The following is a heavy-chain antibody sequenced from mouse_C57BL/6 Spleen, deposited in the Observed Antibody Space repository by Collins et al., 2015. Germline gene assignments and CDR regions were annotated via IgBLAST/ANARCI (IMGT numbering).Heavy chain of an antibody. Sequence: QVQLQQSGAELVKPGASVKISCKASGYAFSSYWMNWVKQRPGRGLEWIGQIYPGDGDTNYNGKFKGKATLTADKSSSTAYMQLSSLTSEDSAVYFCARGYGSPGYYAMDYWGQGTSVTVSS. CDR3: ARGYGSPGYYAMDY. J-gene: IGHJ4*01. V-gene: IGHV1-80*01. D-gene: IGHD1-1*01. CDR2: IYPGDGDT. CDR1: GYAFSSYW.